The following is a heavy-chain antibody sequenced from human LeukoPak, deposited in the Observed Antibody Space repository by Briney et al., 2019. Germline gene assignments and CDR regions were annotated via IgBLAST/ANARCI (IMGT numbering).Heavy chain of an antibody. V-gene: IGHV1-2*06. CDR1: GYIFIDYY. D-gene: IGHD4-17*01. Sequence: ASVKVSCKATGYIFIDYYMHWVRQAPGQGIEWMGRINPNSGGANYAQKFQGRVTMTRDTSINTAYMELSRLGSDDTAMYYCARGPVTPIQNWFDPWGQGTLVTVSS. CDR3: ARGPVTPIQNWFDP. J-gene: IGHJ5*02. CDR2: INPNSGGA.